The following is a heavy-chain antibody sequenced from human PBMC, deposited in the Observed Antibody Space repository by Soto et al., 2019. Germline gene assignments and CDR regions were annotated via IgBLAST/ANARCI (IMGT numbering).Heavy chain of an antibody. D-gene: IGHD4-4*01. CDR3: ASYSRGTFAY. Sequence: PGGSLRLSCAASGFTFSSYAMHWVRQAPGKGLEYVSAISSNGGSTYYANSVKGRFTISRGNSKNTLYLQMGSLRAEDMAVYYCASYSRGTFAYWGQGTLVTVSS. V-gene: IGHV3-64*01. CDR2: ISSNGGST. CDR1: GFTFSSYA. J-gene: IGHJ4*02.